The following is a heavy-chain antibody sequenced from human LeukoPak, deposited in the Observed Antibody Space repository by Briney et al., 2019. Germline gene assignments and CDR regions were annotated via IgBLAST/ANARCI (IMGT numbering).Heavy chain of an antibody. V-gene: IGHV3-23*01. CDR3: ASSADSSSWQYYYYYGMDV. CDR2: ISGCGGNT. CDR1: GFTFSSYA. J-gene: IGHJ6*02. D-gene: IGHD6-13*01. Sequence: GGSLRLSCAASGFTFSSYAMSWVRQAPGKGLEWVSVISGCGGNTYYADSVKGRFTISRDNSKNTLYLQLNSLRAEDTAVYYCASSADSSSWQYYYYYGMDVWGQGTTVTVSS.